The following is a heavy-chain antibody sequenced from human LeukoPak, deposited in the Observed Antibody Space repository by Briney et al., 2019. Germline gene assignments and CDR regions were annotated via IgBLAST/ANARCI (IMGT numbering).Heavy chain of an antibody. CDR3: ARTPARYCSGGSCYGGSFDY. D-gene: IGHD2-15*01. J-gene: IGHJ4*02. CDR2: ISSNGSST. V-gene: IGHV3-64*01. CDR1: GFIFSSYG. Sequence: PGGSLRLSCAASGFIFSSYGMHWVRQAPGKGLEYVSAISSNGSSTYYANSVKGGFTISRDNSKNTLYLQMGSLRAEDTAVYYCARTPARYCSGGSCYGGSFDYWGQGTLVTVSS.